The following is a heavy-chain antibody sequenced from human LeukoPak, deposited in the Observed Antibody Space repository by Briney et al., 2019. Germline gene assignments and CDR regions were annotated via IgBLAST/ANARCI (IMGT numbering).Heavy chain of an antibody. CDR1: GGSISSSSYY. J-gene: IGHJ6*03. CDR2: IYYSGST. D-gene: IGHD2-15*01. CDR3: ARGSYCSGGSCYSYSPYYYMDV. V-gene: IGHV4-39*07. Sequence: SETLSLTCTVSGGSISSSSYYWGWIRQPPGKGLEWIGSIYYSGSTYYNPSLKSRVTISVDTSKNQFSLKLSSVTAADTAVYYCARGSYCSGGSCYSYSPYYYMDVWGKGTTVTISS.